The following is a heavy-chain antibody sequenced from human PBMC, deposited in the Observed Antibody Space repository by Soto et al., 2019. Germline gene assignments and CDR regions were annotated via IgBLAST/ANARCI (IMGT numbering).Heavy chain of an antibody. J-gene: IGHJ5*02. Sequence: QVQLVQSGAEVKKPGSSVKVSCKASGGTFSSYTISWVRQAPGQGLEWMGRIIPILGIANYAQKFQGRVTITGDKSTSTAYMELSSLGSEDTAVYYCARDTYYYDSSGSNWFDPWGQGTLVTVSS. CDR1: GGTFSSYT. CDR3: ARDTYYYDSSGSNWFDP. CDR2: IIPILGIA. D-gene: IGHD3-22*01. V-gene: IGHV1-69*02.